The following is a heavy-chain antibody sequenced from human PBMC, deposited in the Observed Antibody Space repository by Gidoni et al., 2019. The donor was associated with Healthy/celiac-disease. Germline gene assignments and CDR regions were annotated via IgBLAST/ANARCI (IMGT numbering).Heavy chain of an antibody. CDR1: GGSISSGNYY. Sequence: QVQLQESGPGLVKPSQTLSLTCTVSGGSISSGNYYWSWIRQPAGKGLEWIGRIFTSGSTNYNPSLKSRVTISVDTSKNQFSLKLSSVTAADTAVYYCARAFISAGYRYGLSLDNYYYYGMDVWGQGTTVTVSS. V-gene: IGHV4-61*02. J-gene: IGHJ6*02. CDR2: IFTSGST. D-gene: IGHD5-18*01. CDR3: ARAFISAGYRYGLSLDNYYYYGMDV.